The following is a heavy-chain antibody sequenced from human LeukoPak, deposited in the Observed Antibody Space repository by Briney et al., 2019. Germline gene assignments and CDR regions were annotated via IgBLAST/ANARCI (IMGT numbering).Heavy chain of an antibody. Sequence: GGSLRLSCAASGFTVSTNYMTWVRQAPGKGLEWVSVIYSSGSTYYADSVKGRFTISRDNSKDTLYLQMSSLRAEDTAVYYCARVPYGGSSGSWGQGTLVTVSS. CDR3: ARVPYGGSSGS. V-gene: IGHV3-53*01. CDR1: GFTVSTNY. D-gene: IGHD2-15*01. CDR2: IYSSGST. J-gene: IGHJ5*02.